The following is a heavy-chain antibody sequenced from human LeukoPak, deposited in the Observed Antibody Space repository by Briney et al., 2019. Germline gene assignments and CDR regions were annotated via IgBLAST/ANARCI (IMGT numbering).Heavy chain of an antibody. CDR2: ITGSSSYI. CDR1: GFSFRSYF. J-gene: IGHJ4*02. CDR3: ARDRLEGGETFDS. Sequence: PGGSLRLSCAASGFSFRSYFMVWVRQAPGKGLEWVSSITGSSSYISYADSVKGRFTISRDNAENSLFLQMNSLRPEDTAVYFCARDRLEGGETFDSWGQGTLVTVSS. D-gene: IGHD1-1*01. V-gene: IGHV3-21*01.